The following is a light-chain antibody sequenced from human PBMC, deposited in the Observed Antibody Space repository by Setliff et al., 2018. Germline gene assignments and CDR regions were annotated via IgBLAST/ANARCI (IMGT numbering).Light chain of an antibody. V-gene: IGLV2-23*02. CDR1: SSDVGAYNL. Sequence: QSVLTQPASVSGSPGQSIAISCTGTSSDVGAYNLVAWYQHHPGKVPKLMIYEVNKRPSGVSTRFYGSKSGNTASLTISGVQAEDEADYYCCSYAGRGTGVFGTGTKVTVL. CDR2: EVN. J-gene: IGLJ1*01. CDR3: CSYAGRGTGV.